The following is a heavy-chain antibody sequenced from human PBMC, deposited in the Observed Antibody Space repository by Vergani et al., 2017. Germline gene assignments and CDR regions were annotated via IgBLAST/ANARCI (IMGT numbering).Heavy chain of an antibody. CDR2: ISYDGSNK. CDR3: AREYPINAKWPTFDY. J-gene: IGHJ4*02. D-gene: IGHD2-8*01. V-gene: IGHV3-30-3*01. Sequence: QVQLVESGGGVVQPGRSLRLSCAASGFTFSSYAMHWVRQAPGKGLEWVAVISYDGSNKYYADSEKGRFTISRDNSKNTLYLQMNSLRAEDTAVYYCAREYPINAKWPTFDYWGQGTLVTVSS. CDR1: GFTFSSYA.